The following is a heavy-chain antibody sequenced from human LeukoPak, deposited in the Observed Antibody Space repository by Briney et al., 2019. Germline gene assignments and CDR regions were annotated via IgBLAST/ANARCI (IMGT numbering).Heavy chain of an antibody. CDR2: MNPNSGNT. J-gene: IGHJ4*02. V-gene: IGHV1-8*01. D-gene: IGHD3-10*01. CDR3: AVELYGSGDGDY. CDR1: GYTFTNYD. Sequence: ASVKVSCKASGYTFTNYDINWVRQATGQGLEWMGWMNPNSGNTGYGQKFQGRVTMTRDTSISTAYLELTGLRSEDTAVYYCAVELYGSGDGDYWGQGTLVTVSS.